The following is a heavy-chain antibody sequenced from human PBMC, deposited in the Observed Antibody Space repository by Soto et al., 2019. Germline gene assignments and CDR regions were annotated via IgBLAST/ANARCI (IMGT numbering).Heavy chain of an antibody. D-gene: IGHD6-6*01. J-gene: IGHJ4*02. Sequence: PSETLSLTCAVYGGSFSGYYWSWIRQPPGKGLEWIGEINHSGSTNYNPSLKSRVTISVDTSKNQFSLKLSSVTAADTAVYYCARQRLIAARPGYFDYWGQGTLVTAPQ. CDR3: ARQRLIAARPGYFDY. CDR2: INHSGST. V-gene: IGHV4-34*01. CDR1: GGSFSGYY.